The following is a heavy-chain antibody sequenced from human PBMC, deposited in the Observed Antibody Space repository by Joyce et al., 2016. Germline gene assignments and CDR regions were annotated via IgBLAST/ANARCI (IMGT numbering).Heavy chain of an antibody. CDR1: GHSISSGYF. J-gene: IGHJ3*02. CDR3: TRSRTGGSAAAFHI. Sequence: QVQVQESGPGLVKPSETLSLTCDVSGHSISSGYFWGWIRQPPGKGLEWIGSLYHRGSTYNNPSLESRVTFLVDTSKNQFSLRLASVTAADTAVYYCTRSRTGGSAAAFHIWGQRTTVIVSA. CDR2: LYHRGST. D-gene: IGHD2-15*01. V-gene: IGHV4-38-2*01.